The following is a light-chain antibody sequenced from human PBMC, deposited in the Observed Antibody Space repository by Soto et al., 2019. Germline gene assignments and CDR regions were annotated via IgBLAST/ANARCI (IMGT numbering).Light chain of an antibody. CDR2: GES. CDR3: QKLNSFTIH. V-gene: IGKV1-9*01. CDR1: QGIANF. Sequence: IQLTQSPSSLSASVGDRVTISCRASQGIANFLAWYQQKPGKAPKLLIYGESTLQSGIPSRFSGSESGTDFSLTVTGLQPEDFATSYCQKLNSFTIHFRPGTKVDIQ. J-gene: IGKJ3*01.